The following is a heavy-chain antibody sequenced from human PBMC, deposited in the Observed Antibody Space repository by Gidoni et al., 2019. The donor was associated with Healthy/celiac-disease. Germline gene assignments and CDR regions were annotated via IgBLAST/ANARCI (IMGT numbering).Heavy chain of an antibody. D-gene: IGHD3-10*01. J-gene: IGHJ4*02. CDR3: ARGTLGDGVDY. Sequence: QVQLQESGPGLVKPSQTLSLTCPVSGCSISSGDYYWSWIRQPPGKGLEWIGYIYYSGSTYYNPSLKSRVTISVDTSKNQFSLKLSSVTAADTAGYYCARGTLGDGVDYWGQGTLVTVSS. V-gene: IGHV4-30-4*01. CDR2: IYYSGST. CDR1: GCSISSGDYY.